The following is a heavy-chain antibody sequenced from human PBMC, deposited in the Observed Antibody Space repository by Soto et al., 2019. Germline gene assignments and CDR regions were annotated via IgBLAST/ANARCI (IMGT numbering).Heavy chain of an antibody. V-gene: IGHV1-8*01. CDR3: ARLAEPNGWNGFGADKYYCHF. CDR1: GYTFTSYD. D-gene: IGHD1-1*01. CDR2: MNPRTGNS. J-gene: IGHJ4*02. Sequence: QVQLVQSGAEVRTPGASVKVSCEASGYTFTSYDIYWVRQATGQGLEGMGWMNPRTGNSGYAQKLQGRGTMTRDTSISTGHMVLISLRSEDTYVYYFARLAEPNGWNGFGADKYYCHFWGPRTLVTVS.